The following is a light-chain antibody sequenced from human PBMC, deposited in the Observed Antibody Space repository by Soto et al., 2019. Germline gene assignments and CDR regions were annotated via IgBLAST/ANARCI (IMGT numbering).Light chain of an antibody. CDR1: QTISSSY. V-gene: IGKV3-20*01. Sequence: EIVLTQSPHTLSLSPGERASLSCRTSQTISSSYFAWYQQKPGQSPRLLVYAASIRAPGIPDRFSGSGSVAEFTLTISSLQSEDFAVYYCQQYDSWPLTFGGGTKVDIK. CDR2: AAS. CDR3: QQYDSWPLT. J-gene: IGKJ4*01.